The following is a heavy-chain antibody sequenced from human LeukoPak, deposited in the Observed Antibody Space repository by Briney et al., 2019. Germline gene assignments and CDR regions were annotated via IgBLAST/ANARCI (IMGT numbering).Heavy chain of an antibody. J-gene: IGHJ4*02. V-gene: IGHV3-74*01. D-gene: IGHD4-23*01. CDR3: VRDLDLGGYSSFEY. Sequence: GGSLRLSCAASGLTFSSDWMHWVRQVPGKGLVWVSRMNSDGTATSHADSVKGRFTISRDNAKNTLYLQMNSLRAEDTAVYYCVRDLDLGGYSSFEYWGQGTLVTVSS. CDR1: GLTFSSDW. CDR2: MNSDGTAT.